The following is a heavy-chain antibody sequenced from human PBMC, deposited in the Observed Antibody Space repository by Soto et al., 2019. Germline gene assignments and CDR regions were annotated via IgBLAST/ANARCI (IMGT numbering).Heavy chain of an antibody. V-gene: IGHV3-30*18. Sequence: LSCAASGFTFSSYGMHWVRQAPGKGLEWVAVISYDGSNKYYADSVKGRFTISRDNSKNTLYLQMNSLRAEDTAVYYCAKAYSNYGEYYFDYWGQGTLVTVYS. J-gene: IGHJ4*02. CDR3: AKAYSNYGEYYFDY. CDR2: ISYDGSNK. D-gene: IGHD4-4*01. CDR1: GFTFSSYG.